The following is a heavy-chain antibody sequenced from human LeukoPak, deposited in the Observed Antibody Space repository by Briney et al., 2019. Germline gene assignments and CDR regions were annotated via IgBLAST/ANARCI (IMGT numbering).Heavy chain of an antibody. CDR2: IIPIFGTA. CDR1: GYTFTGYY. D-gene: IGHD2-2*01. Sequence: ASVKVSCKASGYTFTGYYMHWVRQAPGQGLEWMGVIIPIFGTANYAQKFQGRVTITADESTSTAYMELSSLRSEDTAVYYCASTGSFIVVVPATYAFDIWGQGTMVTVSS. J-gene: IGHJ3*02. CDR3: ASTGSFIVVVPATYAFDI. V-gene: IGHV1-69*13.